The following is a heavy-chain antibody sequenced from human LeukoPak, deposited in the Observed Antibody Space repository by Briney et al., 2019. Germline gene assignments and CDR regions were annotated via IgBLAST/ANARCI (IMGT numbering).Heavy chain of an antibody. D-gene: IGHD3-22*01. CDR2: IKQDGSEK. V-gene: IGHV3-7*04. J-gene: IGHJ4*02. Sequence: GGSLRLSCAASGFTFSSYWMSWVRQAPGKGREWVANIKQDGSEKYYVDSVKGRFTISRDNAKNSLYLQMNSLRAEDTAVYYCARGDYYDSSGYYYGYWGQGTLVTVSS. CDR3: ARGDYYDSSGYYYGY. CDR1: GFTFSSYW.